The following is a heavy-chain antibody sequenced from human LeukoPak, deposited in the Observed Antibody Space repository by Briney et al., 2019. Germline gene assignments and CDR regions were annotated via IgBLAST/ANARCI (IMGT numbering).Heavy chain of an antibody. CDR2: IYYSGST. CDR1: GGSISSSSYY. CDR3: ASGARTAMVSYYYYYYMDV. V-gene: IGHV4-39*07. D-gene: IGHD5-18*01. Sequence: SETLSLTCTVSGGSISSSSYYWGWIRQPPGKGLGWIGSIYYSGSTYYNPSLKSRVTISVDTSKNQFSLKLSSVTAADTAVYYCASGARTAMVSYYYYYYMDVWGKGTTVTVSS. J-gene: IGHJ6*03.